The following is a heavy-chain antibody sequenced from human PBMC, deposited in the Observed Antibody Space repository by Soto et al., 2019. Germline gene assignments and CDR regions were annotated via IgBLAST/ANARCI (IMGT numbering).Heavy chain of an antibody. Sequence: LSLTCAVSGGSISSGGYSWSWIRQPPGKGLEWIGYIYHSGSTYYNPSLKSRVTISVDRSKNQFSLKLSSVTAADTAVYYCASTSGNYDAFDIWGQGTMVTVSS. CDR1: GGSISSGGYS. J-gene: IGHJ3*02. D-gene: IGHD4-4*01. CDR2: IYHSGST. CDR3: ASTSGNYDAFDI. V-gene: IGHV4-30-2*01.